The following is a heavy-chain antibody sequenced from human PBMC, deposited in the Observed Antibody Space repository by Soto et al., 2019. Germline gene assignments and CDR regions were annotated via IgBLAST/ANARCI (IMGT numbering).Heavy chain of an antibody. CDR3: AKAAVVVVAATQFFDY. CDR2: ISYDGSNK. V-gene: IGHV3-30-3*01. CDR1: GFTFSSYA. J-gene: IGHJ4*02. Sequence: GSLRLSCAASGFTFSSYAMHWVRQAPGKGLEWVAVISYDGSNKYYADSVKGRFTISRDNSKNTLYLQMNSLRAEDTAVYYCAKAAVVVVAATQFFDYWGQGTLVTVSS. D-gene: IGHD2-15*01.